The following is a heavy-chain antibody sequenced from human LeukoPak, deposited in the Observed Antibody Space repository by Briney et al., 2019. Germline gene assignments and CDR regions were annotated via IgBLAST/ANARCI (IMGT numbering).Heavy chain of an antibody. CDR1: GDNVSSDSAS. D-gene: IGHD1-7*01. J-gene: IGHJ5*02. CDR3: ARRASWNSYFDL. V-gene: IGHV6-1*01. Sequence: SQTLSLTCAISGDNVSSDSASWHWITQSPSRGLVRLGRTYFTSKWTGDQAVSVRGRITIKPDTSKNQFTLQLNSVSVEDTAVYYCARRASWNSYFDLWGQGTLVIVSS. CDR2: TYFTSKWTG.